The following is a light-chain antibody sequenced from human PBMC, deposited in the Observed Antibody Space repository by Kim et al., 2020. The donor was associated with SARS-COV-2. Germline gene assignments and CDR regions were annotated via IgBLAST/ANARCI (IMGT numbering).Light chain of an antibody. CDR2: EVF. CDR1: SRDVGGHNY. CDR3: CSYAGGYTFI. V-gene: IGLV2-11*01. Sequence: QSALTQPPSVSGSPGQSVTIPCSGSSRDVGGHNYVSWYRQVVGKAPQLIIFEVFRRPSGVPERFSASRSGNTASLTISGLQPEDEGDYHCCSYAGGYTFIFGGGTQLTVL. J-gene: IGLJ2*01.